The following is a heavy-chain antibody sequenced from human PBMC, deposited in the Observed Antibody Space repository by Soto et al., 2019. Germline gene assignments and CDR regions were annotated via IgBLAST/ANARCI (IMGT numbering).Heavy chain of an antibody. V-gene: IGHV4-39*01. Sequence: SLTVTVSGGSISSSRYYWGWIRQPPGKWLEWIGTISYSGNTYYNPSLKSRVTISVGTSKTQFALRLSSVTAADTAAYYCARQNSVSSGYYVFGYWGQGTLVTVSS. CDR1: GGSISSSRYY. J-gene: IGHJ4*02. CDR3: ARQNSVSSGYYVFGY. D-gene: IGHD3-22*01. CDR2: ISYSGNT.